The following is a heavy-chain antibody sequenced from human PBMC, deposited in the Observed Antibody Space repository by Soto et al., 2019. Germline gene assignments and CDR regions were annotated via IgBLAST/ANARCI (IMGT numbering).Heavy chain of an antibody. V-gene: IGHV4-39*01. J-gene: IGHJ4*02. CDR3: ARHEAPSGWYFDY. CDR2: IYYSGST. Sequence: PSETLSLTCTVSGGSISSSGYYWGWIRQPPGKGLEWIGSIYYSGSTYYNPSLKSRVTISVDTSKNQFSLKLSSVTAADTAVYYCARHEAPSGWYFDYWGQGTLVTVSS. CDR1: GGSISSSGYY. D-gene: IGHD6-19*01.